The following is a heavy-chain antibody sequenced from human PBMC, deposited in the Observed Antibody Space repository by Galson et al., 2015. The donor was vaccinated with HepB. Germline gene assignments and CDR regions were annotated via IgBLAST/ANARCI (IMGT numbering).Heavy chain of an antibody. CDR2: MNPNSGNT. D-gene: IGHD3-10*01. V-gene: IGHV1-8*01. Sequence: SVKVSCKASGYTFTSYDINWVRQATGQGLEWMGWMNPNSGNTGYAQKFQGRVTMTRDTSISTAYMELSSLRSEDTAVYYCARDYYGSGGARGYWGQGTLVTVSP. CDR1: GYTFTSYD. CDR3: ARDYYGSGGARGY. J-gene: IGHJ4*02.